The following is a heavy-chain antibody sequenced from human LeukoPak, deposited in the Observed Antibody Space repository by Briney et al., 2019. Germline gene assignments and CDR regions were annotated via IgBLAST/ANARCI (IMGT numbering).Heavy chain of an antibody. Sequence: PGGSLRLSCAASGFTFSSYAMHWVRQAPGKGLEWVAVISYDGSNKYYADSVKGRFTISRDNSKNTLYLQMNSLRAEDTAVYYCARESGAKTYYYDSGGYYGDAFDIWGQGTMVTVSS. CDR2: ISYDGSNK. D-gene: IGHD3-22*01. V-gene: IGHV3-30-3*01. CDR1: GFTFSSYA. J-gene: IGHJ3*02. CDR3: ARESGAKTYYYDSGGYYGDAFDI.